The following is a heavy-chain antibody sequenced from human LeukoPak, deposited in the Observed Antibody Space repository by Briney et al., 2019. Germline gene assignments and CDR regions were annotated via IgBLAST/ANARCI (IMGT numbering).Heavy chain of an antibody. CDR1: GYTFTSYA. CDR3: ARERIYYYGSGSYWAY. Sequence: ASVKVSCKASGYTFTSYAIHWVRQAPGQRLEWMGWINAGNTNTKYSQKFQGRVTIARDTSASTAYMELSSLRSEDTAVYYCARERIYYYGSGSYWAYWGQGTLVTVSS. V-gene: IGHV1-3*01. CDR2: INAGNTNT. D-gene: IGHD3-10*01. J-gene: IGHJ4*02.